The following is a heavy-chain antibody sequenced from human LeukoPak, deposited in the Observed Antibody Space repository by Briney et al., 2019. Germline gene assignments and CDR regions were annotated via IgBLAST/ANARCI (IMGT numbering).Heavy chain of an antibody. J-gene: IGHJ4*02. CDR3: ARSYSSSWLFDY. CDR2: ISSSGTAM. Sequence: PGGSLRLSCAASGFTFSDYYMSWIRQAPGKGLEWVSYISSSGTAMYYADSVKGRFTISRDNAQNSVYLQMNSLRAEDTAVYYCARSYSSSWLFDYWGQGTLVTVSS. V-gene: IGHV3-11*01. D-gene: IGHD6-13*01. CDR1: GFTFSDYY.